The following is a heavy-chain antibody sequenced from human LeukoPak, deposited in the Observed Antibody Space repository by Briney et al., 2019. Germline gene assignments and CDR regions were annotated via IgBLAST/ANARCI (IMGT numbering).Heavy chain of an antibody. V-gene: IGHV4-30-2*01. CDR2: IYHSGST. D-gene: IGHD3-16*02. CDR1: GGSISSGGYS. Sequence: RTSQTLSLTCAVSGGSISSGGYSWSWIRQPPGKGLEWIGYIYHSGSTYYNPSLKSRVTISVDRSKNQFSLKLSSVTAADTAVYYCARARGMITFGGVIVIHPYYFDYWGQGTLVTVSS. CDR3: ARARGMITFGGVIVIHPYYFDY. J-gene: IGHJ4*02.